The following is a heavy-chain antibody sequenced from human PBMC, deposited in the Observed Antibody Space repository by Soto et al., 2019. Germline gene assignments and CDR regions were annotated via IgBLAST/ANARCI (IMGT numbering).Heavy chain of an antibody. D-gene: IGHD6-25*01. CDR3: ARVGASGEYYFDY. Sequence: SVKVSCKASGGTFSIYASIWVRQAPGQGLEWMGGIIPIFGTANYAQKFQGRVTITADESTSTAYMELSSLRSEDTAVYYCARVGASGEYYFDYWGQGTLVTVSS. J-gene: IGHJ4*02. CDR2: IIPIFGTA. CDR1: GGTFSIYA. V-gene: IGHV1-69*13.